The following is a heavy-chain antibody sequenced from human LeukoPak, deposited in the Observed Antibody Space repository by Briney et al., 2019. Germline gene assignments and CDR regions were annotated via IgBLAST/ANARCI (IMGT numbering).Heavy chain of an antibody. Sequence: PSETLSLTCTVSGGSISSSSYYWGWIRQPPGKGLEWIGSIYYSGSTYYNPSLKSRVTISVDTSKNQFSLKLSSVTAADTAVYYCARGRVYSNYFDYWGQGTLVTVSS. J-gene: IGHJ4*02. D-gene: IGHD4-11*01. V-gene: IGHV4-39*07. CDR2: IYYSGST. CDR1: GGSISSSSYY. CDR3: ARGRVYSNYFDY.